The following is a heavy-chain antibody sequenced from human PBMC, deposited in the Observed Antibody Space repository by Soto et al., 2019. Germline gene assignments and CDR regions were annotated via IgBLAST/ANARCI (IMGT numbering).Heavy chain of an antibody. CDR1: GGSISSYY. J-gene: IGHJ4*02. V-gene: IGHV4-59*08. CDR3: AILSRDYYDSSGYYIDY. D-gene: IGHD3-22*01. Sequence: PSETLSLTCTVSGGSISSYYWSWIRQPPGKGLEWIGYIYYSGSTNYNPSLKSRVTISVDTSKNQFSLKLSSVAAADTAVYYCAILSRDYYDSSGYYIDYWGQGTLVTVSS. CDR2: IYYSGST.